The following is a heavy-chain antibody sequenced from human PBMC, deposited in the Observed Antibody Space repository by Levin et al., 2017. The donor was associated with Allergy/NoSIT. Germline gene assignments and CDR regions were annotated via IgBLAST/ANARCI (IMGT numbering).Heavy chain of an antibody. V-gene: IGHV4-31*03. J-gene: IGHJ5*01. CDR1: GDAISRGGDY. CDR2: SYYTGTT. D-gene: IGHD6-13*01. Sequence: NASETLSLTCTVSGDAISRGGDYWTWIRQHPGTGLEWIGYSYYTGTTDYNPSLKNRLVISVDTSKNHFSLRLNSVTAADTAIYYCAKATAVAGNFDSWGQGTLVIVSS. CDR3: AKATAVAGNFDS.